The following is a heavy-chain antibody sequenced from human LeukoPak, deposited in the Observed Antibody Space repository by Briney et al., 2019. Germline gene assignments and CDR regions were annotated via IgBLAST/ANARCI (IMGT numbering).Heavy chain of an antibody. V-gene: IGHV3-23*01. CDR3: AKGRYLEELSLIALLDY. D-gene: IGHD3-16*02. CDR1: GFTFSSYA. CDR2: ISGSGGST. Sequence: GGSLRLSCAASGFTFSSYAMSWVRQAPGKGLEWVSAISGSGGSTYYADSVKGRLTISRDNSKNTLYLQMNSLRAEDTAVYYCAKGRYLEELSLIALLDYWGQGTLVTVSS. J-gene: IGHJ4*02.